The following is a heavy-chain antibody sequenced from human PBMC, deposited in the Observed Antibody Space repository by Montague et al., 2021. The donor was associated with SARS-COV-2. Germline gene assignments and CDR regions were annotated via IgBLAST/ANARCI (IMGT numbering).Heavy chain of an antibody. CDR3: ARQENSSGWFKPDAFDI. CDR1: GGSISSSSYY. Sequence: SETLSLTCTVSGGSISSSSYYWGWIRQPPGKGLEWIGSIYYSGSTYYNPSIKSRVTISVDTSKNQFSLKLSSVTAADTAVYYCARQENSSGWFKPDAFDIWGQGTMVTVSS. D-gene: IGHD6-19*01. J-gene: IGHJ3*02. CDR2: IYYSGST. V-gene: IGHV4-39*01.